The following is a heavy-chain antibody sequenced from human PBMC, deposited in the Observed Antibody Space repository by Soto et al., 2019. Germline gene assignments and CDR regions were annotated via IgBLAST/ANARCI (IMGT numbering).Heavy chain of an antibody. D-gene: IGHD3-10*01. V-gene: IGHV4-31*03. CDR1: GGSISSGGYY. J-gene: IGHJ6*02. CDR2: IYYSGST. CDR3: AREDVWFGELLHTNKYYYYGMDV. Sequence: QVQLQESGPGLVKPSQTLSLTCTVSGGSISSGGYYWSWIRQHPGKGLEWIGYIYYSGSTYYNPSLQGRVSISVDTSKNQFSLKLSSVTAADTAVYYCAREDVWFGELLHTNKYYYYGMDVWGQGTTVTVSS.